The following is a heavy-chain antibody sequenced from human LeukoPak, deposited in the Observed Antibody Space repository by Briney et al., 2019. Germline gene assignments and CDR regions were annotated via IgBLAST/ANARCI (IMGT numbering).Heavy chain of an antibody. D-gene: IGHD2-2*01. CDR3: AKGGNPSCYSSSGY. CDR2: ICGSDGSR. J-gene: IGHJ4*02. CDR1: GFTFSTYA. V-gene: IGHV3-23*01. Sequence: SGGSLRLSCAASGFTFSTYAMSWVRQAPGKGLEWVSAICGSDGSRYYADSVKGRFTISRDNSKNTLYLQMNSLRGEDTAVYYCAKGGNPSCYSSSGYWGQGTLVTVSS.